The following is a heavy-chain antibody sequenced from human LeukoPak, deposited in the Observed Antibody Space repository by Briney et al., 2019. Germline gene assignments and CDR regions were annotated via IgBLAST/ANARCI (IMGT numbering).Heavy chain of an antibody. CDR2: INHSGST. V-gene: IGHV4-39*07. J-gene: IGHJ6*02. CDR1: GGSISSSSYY. Sequence: SETLSLTCTVSGGSISSSSYYWSWIRQPPGKGLEWIGEINHSGSTNYNPSLKSRVTISVDTSKNQFSLKLSSVTAADTAVYYCAGYIVVVPAAMVMYGMDVWGQGTTVTVSS. D-gene: IGHD2-2*01. CDR3: AGYIVVVPAAMVMYGMDV.